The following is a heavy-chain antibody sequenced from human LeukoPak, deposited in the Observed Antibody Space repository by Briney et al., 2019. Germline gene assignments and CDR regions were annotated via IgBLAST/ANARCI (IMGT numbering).Heavy chain of an antibody. CDR1: GFTFSSYE. D-gene: IGHD6-6*01. V-gene: IGHV3-48*03. J-gene: IGHJ4*02. CDR3: ARRVASSSPMDY. CDR2: ISSSGRTI. Sequence: GGSLRLSCAASGFTFSSYEMNWVRQAPGKGLEGVSYISSSGRTIYYADSVKGRFTISRDNAKNSLYLQMNSLRAEDTAVYYCARRVASSSPMDYWGQGTLVTVSS.